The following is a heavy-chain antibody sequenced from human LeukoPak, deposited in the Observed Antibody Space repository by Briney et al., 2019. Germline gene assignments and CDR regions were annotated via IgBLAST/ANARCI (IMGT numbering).Heavy chain of an antibody. D-gene: IGHD3-9*01. CDR3: ARGLSDKYYDILTGYYSTTYYYYMDV. V-gene: IGHV4-4*07. CDR1: GGSISTYY. CDR2: IYTSGST. Sequence: SETLSLTCTVSGGSISTYYWSWIRQPAGKGLEWIGRIYTSGSTNYNPSLKSRVTISVDTSKNQFSLKLSSVTAADTAVYYCARGLSDKYYDILTGYYSTTYYYYMDVWGKGTTVTVSS. J-gene: IGHJ6*03.